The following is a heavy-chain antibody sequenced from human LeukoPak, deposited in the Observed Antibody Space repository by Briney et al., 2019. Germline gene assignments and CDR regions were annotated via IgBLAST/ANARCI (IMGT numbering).Heavy chain of an antibody. CDR3: ARARPVDIVVVVAAPQGYYYYGMDV. CDR2: IIPIFGTA. V-gene: IGHV1-69*01. Sequence: SVNVSCKASGGTFSSYAISWVRQAPGQGLEWMGGIIPIFGTANYAQKFQGRVTITADESTSTAYMELSSLRSEDTAVYYCARARPVDIVVVVAAPQGYYYYGMDVWGQGTTVTVSS. CDR1: GGTFSSYA. J-gene: IGHJ6*02. D-gene: IGHD2-15*01.